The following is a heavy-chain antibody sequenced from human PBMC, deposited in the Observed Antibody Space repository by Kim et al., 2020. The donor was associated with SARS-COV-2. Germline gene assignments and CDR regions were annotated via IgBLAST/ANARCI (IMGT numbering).Heavy chain of an antibody. CDR1: GFTFSSYS. Sequence: GGSLRLSCAASGFTFSSYSMNWVRQAPGKGLEWVSSISSSSSYTYYAESVKGRFTISRDNAKNSLYLQMNSLRAEDTAMFYCARDLVPFSSSWYYFDYWGLGTLVTVSS. V-gene: IGHV3-21*01. J-gene: IGHJ4*02. CDR3: ARDLVPFSSSWYYFDY. CDR2: ISSSSSYT. D-gene: IGHD6-13*01.